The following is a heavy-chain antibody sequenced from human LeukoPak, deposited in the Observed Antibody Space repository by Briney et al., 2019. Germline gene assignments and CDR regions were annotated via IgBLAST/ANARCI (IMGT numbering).Heavy chain of an antibody. CDR3: ARAAYCTNGVCYGNDY. Sequence: SETLSLTCTVSGYSISSGYYWGWIRQPPGKGLEWIGSIYHSGSTYYNPPLKSRVTISVDTSKNQFSLKLSSVTAADTAVYYCARAAYCTNGVCYGNDYWGQGTLVTVSS. J-gene: IGHJ4*02. V-gene: IGHV4-38-2*02. CDR1: GYSISSGYY. D-gene: IGHD2-8*01. CDR2: IYHSGST.